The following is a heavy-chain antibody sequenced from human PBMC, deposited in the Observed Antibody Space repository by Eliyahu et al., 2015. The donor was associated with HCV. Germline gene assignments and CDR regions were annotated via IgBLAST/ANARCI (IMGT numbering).Heavy chain of an antibody. Sequence: QVQLVQSGAEVKKPGASVXVSCKAXGYTFNSYGINWVRQAPGQGLEWMGWISVYNGKRNYAQKFQGRLGMTTDTTTNTAYMELRSLRSDDTAMYYCARFTSSWANYYYGLDVWGQGTTVTVSS. J-gene: IGHJ6*02. CDR1: GYTFNSYG. D-gene: IGHD6-6*01. V-gene: IGHV1-18*01. CDR2: ISVYNGKR. CDR3: ARFTSSWANYYYGLDV.